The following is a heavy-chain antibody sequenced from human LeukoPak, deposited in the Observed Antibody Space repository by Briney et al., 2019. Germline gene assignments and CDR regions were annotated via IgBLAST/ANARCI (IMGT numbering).Heavy chain of an antibody. CDR1: GGSISSYY. D-gene: IGHD5-24*01. CDR2: IYYSGTT. Sequence: PSETLSLTCTVSGGSISSYYWSWIRQAPRKELEWIGYIYYSGTTSYNPSLKSRVTILVDTSKNQFSLKLSSVTAADTAVYYCARHERDASLDHALDIWGQGTVVTVSS. J-gene: IGHJ3*02. V-gene: IGHV4-59*08. CDR3: ARHERDASLDHALDI.